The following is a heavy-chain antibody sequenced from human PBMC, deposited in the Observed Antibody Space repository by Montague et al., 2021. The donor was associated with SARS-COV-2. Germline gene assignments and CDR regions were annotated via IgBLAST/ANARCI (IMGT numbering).Heavy chain of an antibody. V-gene: IGHV4-59*08. CDR3: ARQLRVRRTWQVGDYNHYGMDV. Sequence: SETLSLTCTVSGGSISNYHWNWIRQPPGKGLEWIAYIYYSGSTNXNLSLQSRVTISVDTSRNQFSLRLTSVTAADTAVYYCARQLRVRRTWQVGDYNHYGMDVWGQGTTVSVSS. CDR1: GGSISNYH. J-gene: IGHJ6*02. D-gene: IGHD3-10*01. CDR2: IYYSGST.